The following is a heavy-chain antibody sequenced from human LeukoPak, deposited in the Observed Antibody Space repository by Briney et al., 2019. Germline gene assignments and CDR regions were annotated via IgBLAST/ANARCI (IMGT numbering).Heavy chain of an antibody. J-gene: IGHJ3*02. CDR1: GGSMSSSGQY. V-gene: IGHV4-39*01. D-gene: IGHD2-21*02. CDR3: ARNMTAISRLDVFDI. CDR2: IYYSGST. Sequence: SETLSLTCTVSGGSMSSSGQYWGWIRQSPVKGLECIGSIYYSGSTYYNPSLKSRVTISVDTSKNQFSLELRSVTAADTAIYYCARNMTAISRLDVFDIWGPGTMVTVS.